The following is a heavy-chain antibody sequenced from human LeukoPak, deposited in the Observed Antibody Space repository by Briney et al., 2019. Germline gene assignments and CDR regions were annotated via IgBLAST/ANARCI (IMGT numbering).Heavy chain of an antibody. Sequence: PSETLSFTCTVSGGSISSGDYYWSWIRQPPGKGLEWIGYIYYSGSTYYNPSLKSRVTISVDTSKNQFSLKLSSVTAADTAVYYCARVLGSSGWYAIDYWGQGTLVTVSS. CDR1: GGSISSGDYY. J-gene: IGHJ4*02. CDR2: IYYSGST. CDR3: ARVLGSSGWYAIDY. V-gene: IGHV4-30-4*01. D-gene: IGHD6-19*01.